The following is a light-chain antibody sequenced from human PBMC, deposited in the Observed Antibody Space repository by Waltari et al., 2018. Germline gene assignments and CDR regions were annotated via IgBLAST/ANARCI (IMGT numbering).Light chain of an antibody. CDR3: NSYAGSNTFV. CDR2: EVN. CDR1: RSDICIYNC. Sequence: QSALTQPPSASGSPGHSVPIPCTGTRSDICIYNCVSWYQHHPGKAPKLKNSEVNERPSGVPDRFSGSKSGNTASLTVSGLQPEDEADYYCNSYAGSNTFVFGTGTRVSVL. V-gene: IGLV2-8*01. J-gene: IGLJ1*01.